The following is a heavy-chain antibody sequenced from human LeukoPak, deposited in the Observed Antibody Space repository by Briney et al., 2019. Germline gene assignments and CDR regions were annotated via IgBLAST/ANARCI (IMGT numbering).Heavy chain of an antibody. Sequence: GRSLRLSCAASGFTFSSNAMHWVRQAPGKGLEWVAVISYDSSNKYYADSVKGRFTISRDNSKNTLYLQMNSLRAEDTAVYYCARAPTSSGYADTFDAFDIWGQGTMVTVSS. CDR3: ARAPTSSGYADTFDAFDI. CDR2: ISYDSSNK. D-gene: IGHD3-22*01. CDR1: GFTFSSNA. V-gene: IGHV3-30*03. J-gene: IGHJ3*02.